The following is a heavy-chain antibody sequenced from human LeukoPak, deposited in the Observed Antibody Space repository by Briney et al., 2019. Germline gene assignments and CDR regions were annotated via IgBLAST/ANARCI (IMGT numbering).Heavy chain of an antibody. J-gene: IGHJ6*04. CDR1: GYSFTSYW. V-gene: IGHV5-51*01. CDR2: IYSGDSDT. D-gene: IGHD2-2*01. CDR3: ARSSIVDCSSTSCYGVGMDV. Sequence: GESLKISCKGSGYSFTSYWIGWVRQMPGKGLEWMGIIYSGDSDTRYSPSFQGQVTISADKSISTAYLQWSSLKASDTAMYYCARSSIVDCSSTSCYGVGMDVWGKGTTVTVSS.